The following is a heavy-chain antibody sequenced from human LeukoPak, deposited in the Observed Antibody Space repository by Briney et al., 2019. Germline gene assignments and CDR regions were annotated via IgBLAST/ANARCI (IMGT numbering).Heavy chain of an antibody. D-gene: IGHD3-10*01. CDR1: GGSISSYY. Sequence: SETLSLTCTVSGGSISSYYRSWIRQPPGKGLEWIGYIYYSGSTNYNPSLKSRVTISVDTSKNQFSLKLSSVTAADTAVYYCASWRSGSGSYYRYLGYFDYWGQGTLVTVSS. CDR3: ASWRSGSGSYYRYLGYFDY. V-gene: IGHV4-59*01. CDR2: IYYSGST. J-gene: IGHJ4*02.